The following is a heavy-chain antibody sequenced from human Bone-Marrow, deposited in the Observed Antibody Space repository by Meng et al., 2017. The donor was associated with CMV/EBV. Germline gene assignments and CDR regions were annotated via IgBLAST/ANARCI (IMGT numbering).Heavy chain of an antibody. D-gene: IGHD6-13*01. CDR3: AREGAGSSSWFGKIDP. CDR2: IYYSGST. Sequence: GSLRLSCTASGGSISSYYWSWIRQPPGKGLEWIGYIYYSGSTNYNPSLKSRVTISVDTSKNQCSLKLSSVTAADTAVYYCAREGAGSSSWFGKIDPWGQGTLVTVSS. CDR1: GGSISSYY. V-gene: IGHV4-59*01. J-gene: IGHJ5*02.